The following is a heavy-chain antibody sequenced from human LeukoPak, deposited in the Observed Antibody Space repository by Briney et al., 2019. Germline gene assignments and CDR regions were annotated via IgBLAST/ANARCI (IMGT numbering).Heavy chain of an antibody. J-gene: IGHJ4*02. CDR3: ASSMYYYDSSGYWSFDY. CDR1: GFTFSSYA. V-gene: IGHV3-30-3*01. Sequence: PGGFLRLSCAASGFTFSSYAMHWVRQAPGKGLEWVAVISYDGSNKYYADSVKGRFTISRDNSKNTLYLQMNSLRAEDTALYYCASSMYYYDSSGYWSFDYWGQGTLVTVSS. D-gene: IGHD3-22*01. CDR2: ISYDGSNK.